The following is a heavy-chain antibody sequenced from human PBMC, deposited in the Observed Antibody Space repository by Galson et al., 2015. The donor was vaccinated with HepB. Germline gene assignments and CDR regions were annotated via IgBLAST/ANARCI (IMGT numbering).Heavy chain of an antibody. CDR2: ISNDGSRQ. Sequence: SLRLSCATSGFTFRGHGMHWVRQVPGEGLDWVAAISNDGSRQLYKDSVEGRFTISRDDSKNTLYLQMNMLRHEDTSVYHCARDVDSEVGLGTMDVWGPGTTVVVSS. D-gene: IGHD1-26*01. CDR1: GFTFRGHG. J-gene: IGHJ6*02. CDR3: ARDVDSEVGLGTMDV. V-gene: IGHV3-30*03.